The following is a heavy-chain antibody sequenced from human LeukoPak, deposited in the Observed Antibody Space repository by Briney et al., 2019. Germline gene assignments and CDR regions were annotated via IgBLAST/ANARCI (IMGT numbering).Heavy chain of an antibody. D-gene: IGHD6-13*01. CDR3: RRSSSLGPDAFDI. CDR2: IIPIFGTA. CDR1: GGTFSSYA. V-gene: IGHV1-69*05. Sequence: SVKVSCKASGGTFSSYAISWVRQAPGQGLEWMGRIIPIFGTANYAQKLQGRVTITTDESTSTAYMELSSLISEDTAVYYCRRSSSLGPDAFDIWGQGTMVTVSS. J-gene: IGHJ3*02.